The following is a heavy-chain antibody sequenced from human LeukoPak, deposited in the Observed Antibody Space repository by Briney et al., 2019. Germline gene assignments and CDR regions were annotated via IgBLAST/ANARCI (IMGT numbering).Heavy chain of an antibody. V-gene: IGHV1-2*02. CDR1: GYTFTGYY. CDR2: INPNSDGT. Sequence: ASVKVSCKASGYTFTGYYMHWARQAPGQGLEWMGWINPNSDGTKYAQKFQGRVTMTRDTSISTAYMERSRLRSDDTAVYYCAREVYYYGSGSYLPTGWFDPWGQGTLVTVSS. J-gene: IGHJ5*02. CDR3: AREVYYYGSGSYLPTGWFDP. D-gene: IGHD3-10*01.